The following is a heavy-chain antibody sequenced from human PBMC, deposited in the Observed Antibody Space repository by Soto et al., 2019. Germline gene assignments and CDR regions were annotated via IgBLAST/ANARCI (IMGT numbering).Heavy chain of an antibody. CDR1: GYTFTTYG. CDR3: ARGWFWEFVQYFDY. CDR2: ITAYNGNT. J-gene: IGHJ4*02. Sequence: QVQLVQSGAEVKKPGASVKVSCKASGYTFTTYGIRWVRQAPGQGLEWMGWITAYNGNTNYAPKLQGRVTMTTDTSTSTAYMELRSLRSDDTAVYYCARGWFWEFVQYFDYWGQGTLVTVSS. V-gene: IGHV1-18*01. D-gene: IGHD3-10*01.